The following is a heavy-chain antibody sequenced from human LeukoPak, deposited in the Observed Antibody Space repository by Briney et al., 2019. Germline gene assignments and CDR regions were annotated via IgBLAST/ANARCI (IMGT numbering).Heavy chain of an antibody. D-gene: IGHD2-15*01. CDR1: GFTFSSCA. J-gene: IGHJ4*02. Sequence: PGGSLRLSCAASGFTFSSCAMHWVRQAPGKGLEWVAVISYYGSNKYYADSVKGRFTISRDNSKNTLYLQMNSLRAEDTAVYYCARDLACSGGSCYSGFDYWGQGTLVTVSS. CDR2: ISYYGSNK. CDR3: ARDLACSGGSCYSGFDY. V-gene: IGHV3-30-3*01.